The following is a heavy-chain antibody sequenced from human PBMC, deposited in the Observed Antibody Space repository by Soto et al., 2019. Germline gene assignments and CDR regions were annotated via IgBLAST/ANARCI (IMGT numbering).Heavy chain of an antibody. Sequence: EVQLVESGGGLIQPGGSLRLSCAASGFTVSSNYMSWVRQAPGKGLEWVSVIYSGGSTYYADSVKGRVTISRDNSKNTLYLQMNSLRAEDTAVYYCASLSSGWRYYYYGMDVWGQGTTVTVSS. CDR1: GFTVSSNY. CDR3: ASLSSGWRYYYYGMDV. CDR2: IYSGGST. V-gene: IGHV3-53*01. D-gene: IGHD6-19*01. J-gene: IGHJ6*02.